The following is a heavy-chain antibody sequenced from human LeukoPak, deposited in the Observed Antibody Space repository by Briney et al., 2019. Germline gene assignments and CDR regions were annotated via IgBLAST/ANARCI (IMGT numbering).Heavy chain of an antibody. CDR3: AKDPPSPHSSSWYTFDY. D-gene: IGHD6-13*01. V-gene: IGHV3-23*01. Sequence: GGSLRLSCAASGFTFSSYAMSWVRLAPGKGLEWVSAISGSGGSTYYADSVKGRFTISRDNSKNTLYLQMNSLRAEDTAVYYCAKDPPSPHSSSWYTFDYWGQGTLVTVSS. CDR2: ISGSGGST. CDR1: GFTFSSYA. J-gene: IGHJ4*02.